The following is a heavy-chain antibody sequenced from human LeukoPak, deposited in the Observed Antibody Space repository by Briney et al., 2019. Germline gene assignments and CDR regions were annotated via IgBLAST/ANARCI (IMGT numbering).Heavy chain of an antibody. D-gene: IGHD6-6*01. Sequence: GGSLRLSCAASGFTFSSYSMNWVRQAPGKGLEWVSSISSSGSYIYYADSVKGRFTISRDNAKNSLYLQMNSLRAEDTAVYYCARGATYSSSSPDYWGQGTLVTVSS. CDR1: GFTFSSYS. J-gene: IGHJ4*02. CDR3: ARGATYSSSSPDY. V-gene: IGHV3-21*01. CDR2: ISSSGSYI.